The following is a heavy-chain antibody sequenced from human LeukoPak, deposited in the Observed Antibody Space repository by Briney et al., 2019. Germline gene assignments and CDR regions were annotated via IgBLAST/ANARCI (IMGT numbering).Heavy chain of an antibody. D-gene: IGHD1-26*01. CDR2: INHSGST. V-gene: IGHV4-34*01. CDR1: GGSFSGYY. Sequence: SETLSLTCAVYGGSFSGYYWSWIRQPPGKGLESIGEINHSGSTNYNPSLKSRVTISVDTSENQFSLKLSSVTAADTAVYYCARGPEVGAKAFYYYYYMDVWGKGTTVTVSS. CDR3: ARGPEVGAKAFYYYYYMDV. J-gene: IGHJ6*03.